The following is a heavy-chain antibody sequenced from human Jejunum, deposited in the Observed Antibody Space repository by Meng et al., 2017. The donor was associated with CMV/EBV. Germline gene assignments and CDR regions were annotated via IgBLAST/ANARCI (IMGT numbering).Heavy chain of an antibody. CDR1: GLNVSSNY. CDR3: ARGTMTTNFEY. D-gene: IGHD4-17*01. J-gene: IGHJ4*02. V-gene: IGHV3-53*01. CDR2: LYNGGST. Sequence: EWQLEESGGGLILPGGSLRLSCRVSGLNVSSNYMTWLRQAPGKGLEWVSVLYNGGSTHYADSVKGRFTISRDNSRNTLYLQMTSLRAEDTAVYYCARGTMTTNFEYWGQGTLVTVSS.